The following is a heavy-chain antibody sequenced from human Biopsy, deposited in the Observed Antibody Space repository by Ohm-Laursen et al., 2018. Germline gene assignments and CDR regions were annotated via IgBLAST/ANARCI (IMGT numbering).Heavy chain of an antibody. CDR2: ISAYNNNNT. Sequence: ASVKVSCKASGYTFANYGVTWVRQAPGHGLEWMRWISAYNNNNTNYAQKFQGRVTMTADTSTDIAYMELRSLRSDDTAIYYCARDRYRWDIAAVVAAHYNEKYYALDVWGQGTTVTVSS. V-gene: IGHV1-18*01. CDR1: GYTFANYG. J-gene: IGHJ6*02. CDR3: ARDRYRWDIAAVVAAHYNEKYYALDV. D-gene: IGHD2-15*01.